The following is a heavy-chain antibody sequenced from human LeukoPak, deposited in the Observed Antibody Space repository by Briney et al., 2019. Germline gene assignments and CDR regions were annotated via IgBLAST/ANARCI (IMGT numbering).Heavy chain of an antibody. CDR2: ISSGGNTI. CDR1: GFTFSSYT. CDR3: ARVASGYDPKGYYYYYMDV. J-gene: IGHJ6*03. Sequence: GGSLRLSCAASGFTFSSYTMNWVRQAPGKGLEWVSYISSGGNTIYYADSVKGRFTISRDNAKNSLYLQMNSLRAEDTAVYYCARVASGYDPKGYYYYYMDVWGKGTTVIVSS. D-gene: IGHD5-12*01. V-gene: IGHV3-48*04.